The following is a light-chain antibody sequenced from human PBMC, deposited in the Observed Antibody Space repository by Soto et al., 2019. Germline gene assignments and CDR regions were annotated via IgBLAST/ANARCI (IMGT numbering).Light chain of an antibody. V-gene: IGKV3-20*01. CDR1: HNVRSS. CDR3: QFYGSSLIT. J-gene: IGKJ5*01. CDR2: GAS. Sequence: EIVMTQSPATLSVSPGERATLSCRASHNVRSSLAWYQQKAGQAPRLLIHGASTRATGTPDRFSGSGSGTDFTLTISRLEPEDSAVYYCQFYGSSLITFGQGTRLEI.